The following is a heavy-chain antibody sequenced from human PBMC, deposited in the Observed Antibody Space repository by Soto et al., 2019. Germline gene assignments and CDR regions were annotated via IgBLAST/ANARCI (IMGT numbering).Heavy chain of an antibody. CDR3: ARAPSPTIPYYYGMDV. CDR2: ISAYNGNT. Sequence: QVQLVQSGAEVKKPGASVKVSCKASGYTFTSYGISWVRQAPGQGLEWMGWISAYNGNTNYAQKLQGRVTMTTDTSKSTAYRGLRSLRSDDTAVYCCARAPSPTIPYYYGMDVWGQGTTVTVSS. CDR1: GYTFTSYG. V-gene: IGHV1-18*01. D-gene: IGHD1-26*01. J-gene: IGHJ6*02.